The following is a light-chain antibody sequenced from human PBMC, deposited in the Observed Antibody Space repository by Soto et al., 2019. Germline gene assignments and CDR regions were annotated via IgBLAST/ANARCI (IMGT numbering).Light chain of an antibody. CDR1: QSVSGY. J-gene: IGKJ1*01. V-gene: IGKV3-20*01. CDR2: GAS. CDR3: QQYGSSGT. Sequence: EIVLTQSPATLSLSPGARAPLSCRASQSVSGYLAWYQQNPGQAPRLLIYGASNRATGIPDRFSGSGSGTDFTLTISRLEPEDFAVYYCQQYGSSGTFGQGTKVDI.